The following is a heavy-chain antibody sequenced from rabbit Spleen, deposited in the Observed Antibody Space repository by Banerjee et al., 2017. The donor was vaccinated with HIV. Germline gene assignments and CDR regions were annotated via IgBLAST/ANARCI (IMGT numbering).Heavy chain of an antibody. CDR3: ARGFYTYDDYVNFYGAYFNL. J-gene: IGHJ4*01. CDR1: GFSFSSDYY. CDR2: IYGGSSGST. D-gene: IGHD2-1*01. Sequence: QSLEESGGGLVKPGGTLTLTCTTSGFSFSSDYYMCWVRQAPGKGLECIACIYGGSSGSTYYASWAKGRFTISKTSSTTVTLQMTSLTAADTATYFCARGFYTYDDYVNFYGAYFNLWGQGTLVTVS. V-gene: IGHV1S40*01.